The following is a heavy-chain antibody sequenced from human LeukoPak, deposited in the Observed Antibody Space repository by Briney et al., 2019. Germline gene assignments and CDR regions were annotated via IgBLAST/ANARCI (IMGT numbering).Heavy chain of an antibody. Sequence: GGSLRLSCAASGFTFSDYYMSWIRQAPGKGLEWVAVIWYDGSNKYYADSVKGRFTISRDNSKNTLYLQMNSLRAEDTAVYYCARGEPITMVRGVIGWFDPWGQGTLVTVSS. J-gene: IGHJ5*02. V-gene: IGHV3-33*08. CDR1: GFTFSDYY. CDR2: IWYDGSNK. CDR3: ARGEPITMVRGVIGWFDP. D-gene: IGHD3-10*01.